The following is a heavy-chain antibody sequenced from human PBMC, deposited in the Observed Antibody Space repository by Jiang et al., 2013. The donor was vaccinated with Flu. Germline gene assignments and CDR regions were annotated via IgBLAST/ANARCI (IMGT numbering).Heavy chain of an antibody. CDR2: IYTSGST. D-gene: IGHD3-10*01. CDR1: GGSISSGSYY. CDR3: AREAQTYGSGSLQPTYYFDY. J-gene: IGHJ4*02. Sequence: YGSGLVKPSQTLSLTCTVSGGSISSGSYYWSWIRQPAGKGLEWIGRIYTSGSTNYNPSLKSRVTISVDTSKNQFSLKLSSVTAADTAVYYCAREAQTYGSGSLQPTYYFDYWGQGTLVTVSS. V-gene: IGHV4-61*02.